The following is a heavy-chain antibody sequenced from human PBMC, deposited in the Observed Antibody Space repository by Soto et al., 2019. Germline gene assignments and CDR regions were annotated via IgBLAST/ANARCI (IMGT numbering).Heavy chain of an antibody. V-gene: IGHV3-23*01. CDR2: ISGSGDNT. CDR1: GFTFSSYA. CDR3: ASHLWFGEKSLDY. D-gene: IGHD3-10*01. Sequence: PGGSLRLSCAASGFTFSSYAMSWVRQAPGKGLEWVSAISGSGDNTYYADSVKGRFTISRDNSKNTLYLQMNSLRAEDTAVYYCASHLWFGEKSLDYWGQGTLVTVSS. J-gene: IGHJ4*02.